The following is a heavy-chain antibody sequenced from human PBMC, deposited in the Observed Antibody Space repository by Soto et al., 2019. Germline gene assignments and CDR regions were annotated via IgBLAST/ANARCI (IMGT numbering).Heavy chain of an antibody. CDR3: ARDSMNTPPSYSSGWYGYWFGP. Sequence: SVNVSCKASGYTFTSYGISWVRQAPGQGLEWMGGIIPIFGTANYAQKFQGRVTITADESTSTAYMELSSLRSEDTAVYYCARDSMNTPPSYSSGWYGYWFGPWGQGTLVTVSS. J-gene: IGHJ5*02. V-gene: IGHV1-69*13. CDR1: GYTFTSYG. D-gene: IGHD6-19*01. CDR2: IIPIFGTA.